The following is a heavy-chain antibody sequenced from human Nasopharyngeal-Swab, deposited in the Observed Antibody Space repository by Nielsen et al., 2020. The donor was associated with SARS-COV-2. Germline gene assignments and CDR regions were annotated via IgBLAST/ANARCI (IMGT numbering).Heavy chain of an antibody. CDR2: IIVNHGMT. Sequence: SVKVSCKVSGGTFSKYAISWVRQAPGHGLEWMGGIIVNHGMTKYAQKFKDSVIINADESTGTAYMELSSLRSEDTAVYYCATWGIGYGENAHATFDSWGQGTQVTVSS. D-gene: IGHD4-17*01. CDR1: GGTFSKYA. V-gene: IGHV1-69*10. CDR3: ATWGIGYGENAHATFDS. J-gene: IGHJ4*02.